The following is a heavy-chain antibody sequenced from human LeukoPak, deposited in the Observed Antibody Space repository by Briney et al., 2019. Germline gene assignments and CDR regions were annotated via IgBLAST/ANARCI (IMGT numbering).Heavy chain of an antibody. D-gene: IGHD3-9*01. J-gene: IGHJ4*02. V-gene: IGHV5-51*01. Sequence: GESLKISCKGSGYSFTYYWIGWVRQMPGKGLEWMGIIYPGDSDTRYRPSFQGQVTISVDKSISTAYLQWSSLKASDTAMYYCARQDGNSIYYFDYWGQGTLVTVSS. CDR1: GYSFTYYW. CDR3: ARQDGNSIYYFDY. CDR2: IYPGDSDT.